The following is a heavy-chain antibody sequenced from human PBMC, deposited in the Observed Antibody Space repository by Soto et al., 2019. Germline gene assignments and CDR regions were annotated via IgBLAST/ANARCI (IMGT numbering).Heavy chain of an antibody. Sequence: PSQTLSLTCAISGDSVSSNSAAWNWIRQSPSRGLEWLGRTYYRSKWYNDYAVSVKSRITINPDTSKNQFSLQLNSVTPEDTAVYYCGKGGTARGGSSSWHNYYYYGMDVWGQGTTVIVS. D-gene: IGHD6-13*01. CDR1: GDSVSSNSAA. CDR2: TYYRSKWYN. CDR3: GKGGTARGGSSSWHNYYYYGMDV. V-gene: IGHV6-1*01. J-gene: IGHJ6*01.